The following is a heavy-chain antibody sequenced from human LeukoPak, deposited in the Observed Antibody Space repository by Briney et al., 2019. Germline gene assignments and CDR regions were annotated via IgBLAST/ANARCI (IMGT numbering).Heavy chain of an antibody. CDR3: ARDKVDFGALADIDS. CDR2: ISGYNGNT. J-gene: IGHJ4*02. V-gene: IGHV1-18*01. D-gene: IGHD6-19*01. CDR1: GYTFTSYG. Sequence: GASVKVSCTVSGYTFTSYGISWVRQAPGQGLEWMGWISGYNGNTIYAQKFQGRVTMTTDTSTSTAYMELRSLRSDDTAVDYCARDKVDFGALADIDSWGQGTLVTVSS.